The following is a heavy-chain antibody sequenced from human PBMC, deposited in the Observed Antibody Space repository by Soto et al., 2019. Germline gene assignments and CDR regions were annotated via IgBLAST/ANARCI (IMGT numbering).Heavy chain of an antibody. Sequence: GGSLRLSCAASGFTFISYSMNWVLQAPGRGLEWVSYISSSSSTIYYADSVKGRFTISRDNAKNSLYLQMNSLRAEDTAVYYCARVGDFWRGEYVPLSHYYYMDVRAKGNNVTV. CDR3: ARVGDFWRGEYVPLSHYYYMDV. V-gene: IGHV3-48*01. CDR2: ISSSSSTI. CDR1: GFTFISYS. D-gene: IGHD3-3*01. J-gene: IGHJ6*03.